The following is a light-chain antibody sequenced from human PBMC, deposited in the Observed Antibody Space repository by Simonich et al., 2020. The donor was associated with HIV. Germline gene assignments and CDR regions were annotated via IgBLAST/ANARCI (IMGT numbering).Light chain of an antibody. J-gene: IGKJ3*01. CDR2: GAS. Sequence: EIVMTQSAATLSVSPGERATLSCRASQSVSSNLAGYQQKPGQAPRLLIFGASTRATGIPARFSGSGSGTEFTLTISSMQSEDFAVYYCQQYNNWPLTFGPGTKVDIK. CDR3: QQYNNWPLT. CDR1: QSVSSN. V-gene: IGKV3-15*01.